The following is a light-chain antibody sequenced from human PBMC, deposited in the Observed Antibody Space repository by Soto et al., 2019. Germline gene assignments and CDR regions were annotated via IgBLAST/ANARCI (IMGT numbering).Light chain of an antibody. CDR2: DVS. J-gene: IGLJ1*01. CDR1: SSDVGGYNY. Sequence: QSVLTQPRSVSGSPGQSVTISCTGTSSDVGGYNYVSWYQHHPGRAPKLMIYDVSKRPSGVPDRFSGSKSGNTASLAISGLQAEDEADDYCCSYAGSCLPDVFGTGTKLTVL. V-gene: IGLV2-11*01. CDR3: CSYAGSCLPDV.